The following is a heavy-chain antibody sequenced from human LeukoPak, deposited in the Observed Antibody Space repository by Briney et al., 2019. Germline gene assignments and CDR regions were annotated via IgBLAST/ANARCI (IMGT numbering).Heavy chain of an antibody. J-gene: IGHJ4*02. Sequence: GGSLRLSCAASGFTFSSYSMNWVHQAPGKGLEWVSSISSSSSYIYYADSVKGRFTISRDNAKNSLYLQMNSLRAEDTAVYYCARDRYDFWSGYLSLFDYWGQGTLVTVSS. CDR2: ISSSSSYI. V-gene: IGHV3-21*01. D-gene: IGHD3-3*01. CDR1: GFTFSSYS. CDR3: ARDRYDFWSGYLSLFDY.